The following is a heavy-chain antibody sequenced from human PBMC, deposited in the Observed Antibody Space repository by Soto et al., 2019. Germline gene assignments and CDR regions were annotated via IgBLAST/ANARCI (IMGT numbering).Heavy chain of an antibody. V-gene: IGHV1-2*02. D-gene: IGHD2-2*01. CDR1: GYTFTGYY. CDR2: INPNSGGT. CDR3: ARSEDCSSTSCPSGMDV. J-gene: IGHJ6*02. Sequence: ASVKVSCKASGYTFTGYYMHWGRQAPGQGLGGMGWINPNSGGTNYAKKFQGRVTMTRDTSISTAYMELSRLRSDDTAVYYCARSEDCSSTSCPSGMDVWGQGTTVTV.